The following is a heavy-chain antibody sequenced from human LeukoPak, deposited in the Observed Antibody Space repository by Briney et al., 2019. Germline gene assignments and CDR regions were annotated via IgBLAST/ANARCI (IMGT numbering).Heavy chain of an antibody. V-gene: IGHV4-59*12. Sequence: PSETLSLTCTVSGGSISSYYWSWIRQPPGKGLEWIGYIYYSGSTNYNPSLKSRVTISVDTSKNQFSLKLSSVTAADTAVYYCASTTDLEGYYYYGMDVWGQGTTVTVSS. CDR1: GGSISSYY. CDR2: IYYSGST. CDR3: ASTTDLEGYYYYGMDV. D-gene: IGHD3-3*01. J-gene: IGHJ6*02.